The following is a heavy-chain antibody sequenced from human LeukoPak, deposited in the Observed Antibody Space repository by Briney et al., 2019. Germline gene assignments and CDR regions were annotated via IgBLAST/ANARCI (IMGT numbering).Heavy chain of an antibody. CDR1: GFAFSSHG. Sequence: GGTLRLSCVASGFAFSSHGMNWVRQAPGKGPEWVANIKQDESERYTVDSVKGRFTISRDNAKNSVYLHMNSLRAEDTALYYCARLSAYYYGSFFYYYMDVWGKGTTVTVSS. J-gene: IGHJ6*03. CDR2: IKQDESER. CDR3: ARLSAYYYGSFFYYYMDV. D-gene: IGHD3-10*01. V-gene: IGHV3-7*01.